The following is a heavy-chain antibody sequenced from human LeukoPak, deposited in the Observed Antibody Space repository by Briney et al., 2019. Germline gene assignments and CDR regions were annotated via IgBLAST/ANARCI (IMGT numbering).Heavy chain of an antibody. V-gene: IGHV4-59*01. CDR2: NYYSGST. CDR1: GGSLSSYY. J-gene: IGHJ6*03. Sequence: SETLSLTCTVSGGSLSSYYWSWIRQPPGKGLEWIGYNYYSGSTNYNPSLKSRVTISVDTSKNHFSLKLSSVTAADTAVYYCARALGLNYCYYYYMDVWGKGTTVTVSS. D-gene: IGHD6-6*01. CDR3: ARALGLNYCYYYYMDV.